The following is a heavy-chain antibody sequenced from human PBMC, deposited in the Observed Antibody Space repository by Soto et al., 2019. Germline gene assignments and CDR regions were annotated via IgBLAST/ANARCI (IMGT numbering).Heavy chain of an antibody. CDR3: AHVTWYRGKLENTFNY. V-gene: IGHV2-5*02. CDR2: IYWDGDK. D-gene: IGHD1-26*01. Sequence: SGPTLVNPTQTLTLTCTFSGFSLSTGGVGVAWIRQPPGKALEWLALIYWDGDKRYSPSLKTRLTITKDTSKNQVVLTMTNMDPVDKGTYFCAHVTWYRGKLENTFNYWGQGNLVTLSS. CDR1: GFSLSTGGVG. J-gene: IGHJ4*02.